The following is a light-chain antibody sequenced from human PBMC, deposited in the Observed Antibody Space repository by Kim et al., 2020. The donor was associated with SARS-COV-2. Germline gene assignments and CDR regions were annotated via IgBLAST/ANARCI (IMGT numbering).Light chain of an antibody. CDR2: DVS. CDR1: SRDIGRYNY. CDR3: YSYTATMTPV. Sequence: QSALTQPASVSASPGQSITISCTGTSRDIGRYNYVSWYRQRPDRAPSLLIYDVSQRPLGVPNRFSGSKSGNTASLTISGLQPEDEADYFCYSYTATMTPVFGAGTQVTVL. J-gene: IGLJ2*01. V-gene: IGLV2-14*03.